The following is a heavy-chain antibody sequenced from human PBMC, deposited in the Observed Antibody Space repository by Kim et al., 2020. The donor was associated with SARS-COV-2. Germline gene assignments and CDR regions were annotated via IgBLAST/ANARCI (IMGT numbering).Heavy chain of an antibody. D-gene: IGHD3-10*01. CDR1: GFTFDDYA. CDR2: ISWNSGSI. V-gene: IGHV3-9*01. CDR3: AKGRSNYYYYGMDV. Sequence: GGSLRLSCAASGFTFDDYAMHWVRQAPGKGLEWVSGISWNSGSIGYADSVKGRFTISRDNAKNSLYLQMNSLRAEDTALYYCAKGRSNYYYYGMDVWGQG. J-gene: IGHJ6*02.